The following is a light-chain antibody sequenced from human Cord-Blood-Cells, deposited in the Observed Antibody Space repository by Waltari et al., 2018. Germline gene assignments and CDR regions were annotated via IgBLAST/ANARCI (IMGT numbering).Light chain of an antibody. V-gene: IGLV2-23*02. Sequence: GSPGQSITISCTGTSSDVGSYNLVSWYQQHPGKAPKLMIYEVSKRPSGVSNRFSGSKSGNTASLTISGLQAEDEADYYCCSYAGSSPPYVFGTGTKVTVL. CDR2: EVS. CDR1: SSDVGSYNL. CDR3: CSYAGSSPPYV. J-gene: IGLJ1*01.